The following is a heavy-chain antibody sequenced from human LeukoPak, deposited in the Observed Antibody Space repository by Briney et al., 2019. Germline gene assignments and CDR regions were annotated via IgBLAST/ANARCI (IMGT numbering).Heavy chain of an antibody. D-gene: IGHD3-3*01. CDR3: ATTPGAYYDFWSGYSL. CDR1: GYTLTELS. CDR2: FDPEDGET. V-gene: IGHV1-24*01. J-gene: IGHJ4*02. Sequence: ASVKVSCKVSGYTLTELSMHWERQAPGKGLEWMGGFDPEDGETIYAQKFQGRVTMTEDTSTDTAYMELSSLRSEDTAVYYCATTPGAYYDFWSGYSLWGQGTLVTVSS.